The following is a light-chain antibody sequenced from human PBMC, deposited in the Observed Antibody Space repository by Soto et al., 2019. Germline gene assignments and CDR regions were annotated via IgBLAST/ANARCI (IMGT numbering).Light chain of an antibody. CDR1: QSVSSSY. V-gene: IGKV3D-20*02. Sequence: EIVLTQSPGTLPLSPGERATLSCRASQSVSSSYLAWYQQKPGQAPRVXIYGASSRATGIPDRFSGSGSGTDFTLTISSLEPEDFEVYYCQQRSNWPITFGQGTRLEI. J-gene: IGKJ5*01. CDR3: QQRSNWPIT. CDR2: GAS.